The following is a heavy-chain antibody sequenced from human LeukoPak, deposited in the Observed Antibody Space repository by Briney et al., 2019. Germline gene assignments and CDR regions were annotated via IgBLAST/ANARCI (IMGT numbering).Heavy chain of an antibody. CDR3: AGGDGFDI. J-gene: IGHJ3*02. CDR2: ISWNSGSI. D-gene: IGHD3-16*01. V-gene: IGHV3-9*01. Sequence: GGSLRLSCAASGFTFDDYAMHWVRQAPGKGLEWVSGISWNSGSIGYADSVKGRFTISRDNAKKSLYLQMNSLRAEDTALYYCAGGDGFDIWGQGTMVTVSS. CDR1: GFTFDDYA.